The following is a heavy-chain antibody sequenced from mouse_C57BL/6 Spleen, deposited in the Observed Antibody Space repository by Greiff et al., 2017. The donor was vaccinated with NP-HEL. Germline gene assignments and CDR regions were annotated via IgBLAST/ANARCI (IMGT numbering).Heavy chain of an antibody. Sequence: QVQLKQSGPELVKPGASVKISCKASGYAFSSSWMNWVKQRPGKGLEWIGRIYPGDGDTNYNGKFKGKATLTADKSSSTAYMQLSSLTSEDSAVYFCASTVVAAYYAMDYWGQGTSVTVSS. CDR1: GYAFSSSW. D-gene: IGHD1-1*01. CDR2: IYPGDGDT. V-gene: IGHV1-82*01. J-gene: IGHJ4*01. CDR3: ASTVVAAYYAMDY.